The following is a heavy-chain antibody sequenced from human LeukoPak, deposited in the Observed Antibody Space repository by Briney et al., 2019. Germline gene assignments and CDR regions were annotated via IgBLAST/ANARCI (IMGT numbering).Heavy chain of an antibody. D-gene: IGHD3-16*01. Sequence: GGSLRLSCAASGFTFSSYWMSWVRQAPGKGLEWVANIKQDGSEKYYVDSVKGRFTISRDNAKNSLYLQMNSLRVEDTAVYYCARVRGSNWFDPWGQGTLVTVSS. J-gene: IGHJ5*02. CDR1: GFTFSSYW. CDR2: IKQDGSEK. CDR3: ARVRGSNWFDP. V-gene: IGHV3-7*03.